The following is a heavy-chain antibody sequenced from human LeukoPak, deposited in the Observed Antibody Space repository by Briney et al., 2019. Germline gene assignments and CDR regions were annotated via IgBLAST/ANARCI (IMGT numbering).Heavy chain of an antibody. D-gene: IGHD2-15*01. CDR1: GFTFSSYA. CDR3: AKGQVVVAATSFDY. CDR2: ISGSGGST. J-gene: IGHJ4*02. Sequence: GGALRLSCAASGFTFSSYAMSWVRQAPGKALEWVSAISGSGGSTYYADSVKGRFTISRDNSKNTLYLQMNSLRAEDTAVYYCAKGQVVVAATSFDYWGQGTLVTVSS. V-gene: IGHV3-23*01.